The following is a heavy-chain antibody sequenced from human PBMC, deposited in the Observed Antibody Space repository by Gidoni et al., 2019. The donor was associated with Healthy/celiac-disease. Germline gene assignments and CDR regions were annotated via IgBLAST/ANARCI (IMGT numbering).Heavy chain of an antibody. D-gene: IGHD5-12*01. V-gene: IGHV4-59*08. CDR1: GGSISSYY. Sequence: QVQLQESGPGLVKPSETLSLTCTVSGGSISSYYWSWIRQPPGKGLEWIGYIYYSGSTNYNPSLKSRVTISVDTSKNQFSLKLSSVTAADTAVYYCACAEEGYRHDYWGQGTLVTVSS. CDR2: IYYSGST. J-gene: IGHJ4*02. CDR3: ACAEEGYRHDY.